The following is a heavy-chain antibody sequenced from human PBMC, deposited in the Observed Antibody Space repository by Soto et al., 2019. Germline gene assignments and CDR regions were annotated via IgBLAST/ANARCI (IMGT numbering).Heavy chain of an antibody. CDR1: GGSISSYY. CDR3: ARDSFWNIWDYDLWSGYYRDYYYGMDV. V-gene: IGHV4-4*07. D-gene: IGHD3-3*01. J-gene: IGHJ6*02. Sequence: SETLSLTCTVSGGSISSYYWSWIRQPAGKGLEWIGRIYTSGSTNYNPSLKSRVTMSVDTSKNQFSLKLSSVTAADTAVYYCARDSFWNIWDYDLWSGYYRDYYYGMDVWGQGTTVTVSS. CDR2: IYTSGST.